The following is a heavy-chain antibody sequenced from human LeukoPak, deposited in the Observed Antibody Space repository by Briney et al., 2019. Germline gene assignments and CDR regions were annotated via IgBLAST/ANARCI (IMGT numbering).Heavy chain of an antibody. CDR1: GFTFSSYW. CDR2: INSDGSST. J-gene: IGHJ4*02. CDR3: ARDQGYCSSTSCHNPYDY. Sequence: GGSLILSCAASGFTFSSYWMHWVRQAPGKGLVWVSRINSDGSSTSYADSVKGRFTISRDNAKNTLYLQMNSLRAEDTAVYYCARDQGYCSSTSCHNPYDYWGQGTLVTVSS. V-gene: IGHV3-74*01. D-gene: IGHD2-2*01.